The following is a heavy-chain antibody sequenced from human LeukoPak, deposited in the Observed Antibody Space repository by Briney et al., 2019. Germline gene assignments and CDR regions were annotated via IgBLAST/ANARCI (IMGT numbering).Heavy chain of an antibody. D-gene: IGHD3-22*01. Sequence: GGSLRLSCAASGFTFSDYAMSWVRQAPGKGLEWVSAISGSGGSTYYADSVKGRFTISRDNSKNTLYLQMNSLRAEDTAVYYCAKEPYYYDSSGHYYGSFDYWGQGTLVTVSS. CDR2: ISGSGGST. CDR3: AKEPYYYDSSGHYYGSFDY. CDR1: GFTFSDYA. V-gene: IGHV3-23*01. J-gene: IGHJ4*02.